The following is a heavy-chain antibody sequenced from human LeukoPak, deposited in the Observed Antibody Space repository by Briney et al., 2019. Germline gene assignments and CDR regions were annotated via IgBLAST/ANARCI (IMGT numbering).Heavy chain of an antibody. CDR2: IKGDGSDN. D-gene: IGHD1-26*01. Sequence: GGSLRLSCAASGFTFSSYWMSWVRQAPGKGLEWVANIKGDGSDNHYVDSVRGRFTISRDNAKNSLYLQMNSLRADDTAGYYCARDLGYYRADYWGQGTLVTVSS. V-gene: IGHV3-7*04. J-gene: IGHJ4*02. CDR1: GFTFSSYW. CDR3: ARDLGYYRADY.